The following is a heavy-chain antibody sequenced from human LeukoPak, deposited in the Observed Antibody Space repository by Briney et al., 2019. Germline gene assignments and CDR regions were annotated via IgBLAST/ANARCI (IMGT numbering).Heavy chain of an antibody. CDR2: IYTSAST. Sequence: SETLSLTCTVSGNSISSYYWSWIRQPAGKGLEWIGRIYTSASTNYNPSLKSRVTMSVDTSKNQFSLNLSSVIAADTAFYYCARETTGLARYFDYWGQGTLVTVSS. CDR3: ARETTGLARYFDY. J-gene: IGHJ4*02. D-gene: IGHD4-11*01. V-gene: IGHV4-4*07. CDR1: GNSISSYY.